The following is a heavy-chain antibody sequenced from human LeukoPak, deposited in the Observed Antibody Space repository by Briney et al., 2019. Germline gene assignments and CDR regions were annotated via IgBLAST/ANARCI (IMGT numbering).Heavy chain of an antibody. CDR2: TYYRSKWYN. V-gene: IGHV6-1*01. CDR1: GDSVSSNSAV. CDR3: ARGALGYYMDV. Sequence: PSQTLSLTCVIPGDSVSSNSAVWNWIRQSPSRGLEWLGRTYYRSKWYNDYAVSVESRVTINPDTSKNQFSLQLNSVTPEDTAVYYCARGALGYYMDVWGKGTTVTVSS. J-gene: IGHJ6*03.